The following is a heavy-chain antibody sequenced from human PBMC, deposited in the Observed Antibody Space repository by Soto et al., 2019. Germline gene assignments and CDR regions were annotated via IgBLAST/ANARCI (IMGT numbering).Heavy chain of an antibody. CDR1: GGSISSYY. CDR3: ARSGGVVDTYNWFDP. D-gene: IGHD2-15*01. CDR2: IYYSGST. V-gene: IGHV4-59*01. Sequence: SETLSLTCTVSGGSISSYYWSWIRQPPGKGLEWIGDIYYSGSTNYNPSLKSRVTISVDTSKNQFSLKLSSVPAADTAVYYCARSGGVVDTYNWFDPWGQGTLVTVSP. J-gene: IGHJ5*02.